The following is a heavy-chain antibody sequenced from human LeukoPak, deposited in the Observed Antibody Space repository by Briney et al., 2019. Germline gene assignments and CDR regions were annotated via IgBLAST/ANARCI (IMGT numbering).Heavy chain of an antibody. Sequence: PSETLSLTCAVYGESFSGYYWSWIRQPPGKGLEWIGEINHSGSTNYNPSLKSRVTISVDTSKNQFSLKLSSVTAADTAVYYCARAQYMITFGGVIVHWGQGTLVTVSS. CDR2: INHSGST. V-gene: IGHV4-34*01. J-gene: IGHJ5*02. CDR1: GESFSGYY. CDR3: ARAQYMITFGGVIVH. D-gene: IGHD3-16*01.